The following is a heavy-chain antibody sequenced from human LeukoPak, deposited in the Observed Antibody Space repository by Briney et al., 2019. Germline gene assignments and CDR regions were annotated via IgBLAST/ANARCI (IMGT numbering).Heavy chain of an antibody. D-gene: IGHD6-19*01. J-gene: IGHJ5*02. CDR2: ISYDGRNK. Sequence: GRSLRLSCAASGFSFSNYCMHWVRQAPGKGLEWVAVISYDGRNKYFTDSVRGRLTISRDNSKNTVYLEMNSLRDEDTAVYYCAKDKRGSSGWYDHWGQGTLVTVSS. CDR1: GFSFSNYC. CDR3: AKDKRGSSGWYDH. V-gene: IGHV3-30*18.